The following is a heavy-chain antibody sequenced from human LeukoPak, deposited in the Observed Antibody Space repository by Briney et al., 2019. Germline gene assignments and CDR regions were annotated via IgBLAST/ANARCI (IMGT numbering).Heavy chain of an antibody. V-gene: IGHV5-51*01. CDR2: IYPGDSNI. J-gene: IGHJ3*02. Sequence: KPGESLKISCKGSGYSFTTYWIGWVRQMPGKGLEWMGIIYPGDSNIKYSRSFQGQVTISADKSITTAYLQWTSLQASDTGMYYCARQACGSHFDAFDIWGQGTMVTVSS. CDR1: GYSFTTYW. CDR3: ARQACGSHFDAFDI. D-gene: IGHD2-21*01.